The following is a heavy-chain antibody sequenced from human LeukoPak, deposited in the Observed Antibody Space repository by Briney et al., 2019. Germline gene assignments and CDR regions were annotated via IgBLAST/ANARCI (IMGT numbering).Heavy chain of an antibody. V-gene: IGHV1-2*02. CDR1: GYTFTGYY. Sequence: ASVKVSCKASGYTFTGYYMHWVRQAPGQGLEWMGWINPNSGGTNYAQKFQGRVTMTRDTSISTAYMELSRLRSDDTAVYYCARKYYDSSGYYYADNWFDPWGQGTLVTASS. J-gene: IGHJ5*02. CDR2: INPNSGGT. D-gene: IGHD3-22*01. CDR3: ARKYYDSSGYYYADNWFDP.